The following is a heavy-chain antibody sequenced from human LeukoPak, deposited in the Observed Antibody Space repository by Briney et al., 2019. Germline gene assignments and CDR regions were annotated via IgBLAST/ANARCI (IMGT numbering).Heavy chain of an antibody. CDR2: FDPEDGET. CDR1: GYTLIELS. Sequence: ASVKVSCKVSGYTLIELSMHWVRQAPGKGLEWMGGFDPEDGETIYAQKFQGRVTMTEDTSTDTAYMELSSLRSEDTAVYYCATTPLVGATGWFDPWGQGTLVTVSS. V-gene: IGHV1-24*01. J-gene: IGHJ5*02. D-gene: IGHD1-26*01. CDR3: ATTPLVGATGWFDP.